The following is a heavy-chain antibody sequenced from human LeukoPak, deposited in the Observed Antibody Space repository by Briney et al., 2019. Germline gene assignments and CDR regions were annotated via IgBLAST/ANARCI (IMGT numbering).Heavy chain of an antibody. D-gene: IGHD3-10*01. Sequence: GESLQISCKGSGYSFTSYWIGWVRQMPGKGLEWMGIIYPGDSDTRYSPSFQGRVTISADKSISTAYLQWSSLKASDTAMYYCAGLPYGSGSYYLLYFDYWGQGTLVTVSS. CDR2: IYPGDSDT. CDR3: AGLPYGSGSYYLLYFDY. V-gene: IGHV5-51*01. J-gene: IGHJ4*02. CDR1: GYSFTSYW.